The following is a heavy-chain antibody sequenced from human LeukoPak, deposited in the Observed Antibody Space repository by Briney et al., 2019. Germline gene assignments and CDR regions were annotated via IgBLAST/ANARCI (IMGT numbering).Heavy chain of an antibody. CDR1: GYSISSGYY. CDR3: ARVTTIYCSSTSCPDAFDI. Sequence: SETLSLTCAVSGYSISSGYYWGWTRQPPGKGLEWIGSIYHSGSTHYNPSLKSRVTISVDTSKNQFSLKLSSVTAADTAVYYCARVTTIYCSSTSCPDAFDIWGQGTMVTVSS. CDR2: IYHSGST. D-gene: IGHD2-2*01. J-gene: IGHJ3*02. V-gene: IGHV4-38-2*01.